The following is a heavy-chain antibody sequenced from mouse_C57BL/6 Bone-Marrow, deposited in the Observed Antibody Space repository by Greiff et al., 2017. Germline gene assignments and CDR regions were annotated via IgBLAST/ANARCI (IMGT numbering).Heavy chain of an antibody. V-gene: IGHV6-6*01. J-gene: IGHJ3*01. CDR3: HDYHGFSPAY. Sequence: EVQLEESGGGLVQPGGSMKLSCAASGFSFSDAWMDWVRQSPEKGREWVAEIRNKANKHATYYAESVKGRFTISRDDSKSSDYLQMNSLRALYTGSYDRHDYHGFSPAYWGQGNLVTVSA. CDR1: GFSFSDAW. CDR2: IRNKANKHAT. D-gene: IGHD1-1*01.